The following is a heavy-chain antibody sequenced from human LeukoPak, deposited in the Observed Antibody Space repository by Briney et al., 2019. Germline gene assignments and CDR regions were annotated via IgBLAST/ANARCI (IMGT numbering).Heavy chain of an antibody. V-gene: IGHV3-21*04. CDR3: ARHDSSGYYGVDFDY. J-gene: IGHJ4*02. CDR2: ISSSSYI. CDR1: GFTFSSYS. Sequence: GGSLRLSCAASGFTFSSYSMNWVRQAPGKGLEWVSSISSSSYIYYADSVKGRFTISRDNAKNSLYLQMNSLRAEDTAVYYCARHDSSGYYGVDFDYWGQGTLVTVSS. D-gene: IGHD3-22*01.